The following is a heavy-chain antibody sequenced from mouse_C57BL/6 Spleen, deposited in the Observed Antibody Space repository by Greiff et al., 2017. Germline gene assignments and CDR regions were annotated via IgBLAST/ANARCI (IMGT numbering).Heavy chain of an antibody. CDR1: GFTFSDYG. V-gene: IGHV5-17*01. Sequence: VQLKQSGGGLVKPGGSLKLSCAASGFTFSDYGMHWVRQAPEKGLEWVAYISSGSSTIYYADTVKGRFTISRDNAKNTLFLQMTSLRSEDTAMYYCAKIFYYDYDYYAMDYWGQGTSVTVSS. CDR3: AKIFYYDYDYYAMDY. CDR2: ISSGSSTI. J-gene: IGHJ4*01. D-gene: IGHD2-4*01.